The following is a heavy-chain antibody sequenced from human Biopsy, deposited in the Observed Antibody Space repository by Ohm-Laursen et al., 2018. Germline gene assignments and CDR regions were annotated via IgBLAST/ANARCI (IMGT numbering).Heavy chain of an antibody. CDR1: GHSINNYY. J-gene: IGHJ3*02. V-gene: IGHV4-4*07. Sequence: SQTLSLPCTVSGHSINNYYWSWIRQPAGKGLEWIGRIYTSGSPNYNLSLESRVTMSVDTSKNQFSLNLRSVTAADTAVYYCARGTGRYYVYGAFDIWGQGTVVTVSS. CDR2: IYTSGSP. CDR3: ARGTGRYYVYGAFDI. D-gene: IGHD1-26*01.